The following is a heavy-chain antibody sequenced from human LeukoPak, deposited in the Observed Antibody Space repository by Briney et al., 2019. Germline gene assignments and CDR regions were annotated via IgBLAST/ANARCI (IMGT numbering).Heavy chain of an antibody. D-gene: IGHD4-23*01. CDR3: ANRPNSQYFFDF. V-gene: IGHV2-5*02. CDR2: IYWDDDE. J-gene: IGHJ4*02. CDR1: TFSLNTRGVG. Sequence: SGPTLSPTTHTLTPTCTFFTFSLNTRGVGVGWIRQPPGEALEWLALIYWDDDERYSPSLKSRLTITKDTSRNQVVLTMTNMDLVDTATYYCANRPNSQYFFDFWGQGALVTVSS.